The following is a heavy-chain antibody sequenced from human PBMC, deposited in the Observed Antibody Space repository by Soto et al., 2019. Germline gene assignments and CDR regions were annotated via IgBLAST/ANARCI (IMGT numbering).Heavy chain of an antibody. CDR1: GFTFSRYW. D-gene: IGHD5-18*01. CDR2: IKQDGTEK. Sequence: GESLKISCAASGFTFSRYWMNWVRQAPGKGLEWVANIKQDGTEKNYVDSVKGRFTISRDNARNSLYLQMDSLRAEDTAVYFCARGDTPMITGMDSFDIWGQGTMVTVS. CDR3: ARGDTPMITGMDSFDI. V-gene: IGHV3-7*01. J-gene: IGHJ3*02.